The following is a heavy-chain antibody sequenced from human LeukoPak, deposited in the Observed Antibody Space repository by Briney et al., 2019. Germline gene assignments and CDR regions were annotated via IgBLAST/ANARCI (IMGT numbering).Heavy chain of an antibody. J-gene: IGHJ4*02. CDR3: ARGYGSSWNYLDY. CDR1: GGSISSYY. V-gene: IGHV4-59*01. CDR2: IYYSGST. D-gene: IGHD6-13*01. Sequence: SETLSLTCTVSGGSISSYYWSWVRQPPGKGLEWIGHIYYSGSTNYNPSLKSRVTISVDTSKKQFSLKVSSVTAADTAVYYCARGYGSSWNYLDYWGQGTLVTVSS.